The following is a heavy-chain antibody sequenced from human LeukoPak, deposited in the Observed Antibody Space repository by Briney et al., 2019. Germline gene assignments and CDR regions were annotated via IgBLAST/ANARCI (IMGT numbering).Heavy chain of an antibody. Sequence: GGSLRPSCAASGFTFDDYAMHWVRQAPGKGLEWVSGISWNSGSIGYADSVKGRFTISRDNAKNSLYLQMISLRAEDTALYYCAKGTTVYYGTFDYWGQGTLVTVSS. CDR1: GFTFDDYA. CDR2: ISWNSGSI. CDR3: AKGTTVYYGTFDY. J-gene: IGHJ4*02. V-gene: IGHV3-9*01. D-gene: IGHD4-17*01.